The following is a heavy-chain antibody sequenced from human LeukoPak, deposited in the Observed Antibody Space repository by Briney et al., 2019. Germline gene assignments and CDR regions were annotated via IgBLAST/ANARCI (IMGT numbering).Heavy chain of an antibody. CDR3: AKDRRAGSYDY. CDR2: ISGSYNST. CDR1: GFTFSSYA. V-gene: IGHV3-23*01. J-gene: IGHJ4*02. D-gene: IGHD3-10*01. Sequence: GGSLRLSCAASGFTFSSYAMSWARQAPGKGLEWVSAISGSYNSTYYADSVKGRFTISRDNSKNTLYLQMNSLRAEDTAVYYCAKDRRAGSYDYWGQGTLVTVSS.